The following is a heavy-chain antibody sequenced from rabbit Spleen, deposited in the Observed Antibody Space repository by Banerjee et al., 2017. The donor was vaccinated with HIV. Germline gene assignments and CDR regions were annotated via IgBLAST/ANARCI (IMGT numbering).Heavy chain of an antibody. V-gene: IGHV1S40*01. CDR3: ARFYAGYGDFGYAAM. Sequence: QSLEESGGDLVKPGASLTLTCTASGVSFSSNHYMCWVRQAPGKGLEWIGCIYAGSSGSTYYASWAKGRFTISKTSSTTVTLQMTTLTAADTATYFCARFYAGYGDFGYAAMWGPGTLVTVS. J-gene: IGHJ4*01. D-gene: IGHD7-1*01. CDR2: IYAGSSGST. CDR1: GVSFSSNHY.